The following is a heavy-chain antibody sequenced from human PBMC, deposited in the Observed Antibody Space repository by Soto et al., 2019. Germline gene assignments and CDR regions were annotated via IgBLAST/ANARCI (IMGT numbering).Heavy chain of an antibody. CDR1: GVPITTFY. J-gene: IGHJ6*02. CDR3: ARGQLLHYQYGLDV. CDR2: IYYGGST. Sequence: QVQLQESGPALVRPSDSLSLMCSVSGVPITTFYWSWIRQAPGKGLEYMGYIYYGGSTHYNPALKSRATISLDTAKNEFSLKLRSVTAADTAAYYCARGQLLHYQYGLDVWGQGTTVIV. V-gene: IGHV4-59*07. D-gene: IGHD3-10*01.